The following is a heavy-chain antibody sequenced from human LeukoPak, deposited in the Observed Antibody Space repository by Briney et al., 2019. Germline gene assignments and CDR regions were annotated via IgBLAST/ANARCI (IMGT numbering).Heavy chain of an antibody. V-gene: IGHV1-2*02. D-gene: IGHD3-22*01. J-gene: IGHJ3*02. CDR3: ARVVISSDAFDI. Sequence: GASVNVSCTASVYTFTAYYLHWVRQAPGQGRAWMGWINPNGGGTNYEQKFQGRVTMTRDTSISTAYMELSRLRSDDTAVYYCARVVISSDAFDIWGQGTMVTVSS. CDR2: INPNGGGT. CDR1: VYTFTAYY.